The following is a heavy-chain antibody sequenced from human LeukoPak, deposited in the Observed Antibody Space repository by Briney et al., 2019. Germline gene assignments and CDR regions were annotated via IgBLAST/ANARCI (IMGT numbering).Heavy chain of an antibody. J-gene: IGHJ3*02. CDR2: IRYDGSNK. CDR3: ARDHPYCSSTSCYGRGAFDI. CDR1: GFTFSSYG. V-gene: IGHV3-30*02. D-gene: IGHD2-2*01. Sequence: GGSLRLSCAASGFTFSSYGMHWVRQAPGKGLEWVAFIRYDGSNKYYADSVKGRFNISRDDAKNSLYLQMSSLRAEDTAVYYCARDHPYCSSTSCYGRGAFDIWGQGTMVTVSS.